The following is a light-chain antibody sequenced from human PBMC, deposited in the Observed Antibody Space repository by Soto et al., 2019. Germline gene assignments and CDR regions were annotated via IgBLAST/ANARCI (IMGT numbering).Light chain of an antibody. Sequence: QSVLTQPRSVSGSPGQSVTISCTGTSSDVGAYNYVSWYRQHPGKAPKLMIYDVSTRPSGVPDRFSGSKSGNTASLTISGLQAEDEADYFCCSYAGTDVVFGGGTKVTVL. V-gene: IGLV2-11*01. CDR3: CSYAGTDVV. CDR2: DVS. J-gene: IGLJ2*01. CDR1: SSDVGAYNY.